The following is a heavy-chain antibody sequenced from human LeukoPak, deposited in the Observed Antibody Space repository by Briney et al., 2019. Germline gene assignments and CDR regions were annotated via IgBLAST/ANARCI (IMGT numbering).Heavy chain of an antibody. CDR1: GFTFSNAW. J-gene: IGHJ5*02. CDR2: IKSKTDGGTT. V-gene: IGHV3-15*01. CDR3: AKDDGSSGLNWFDP. D-gene: IGHD3-22*01. Sequence: GGSLRLSCAASGFTFSNAWMSWVRQAPGKGLEWVGRIKSKTDGGTTDYAAPVKGRFTISRDDSKNTLYLQMNSLRAEDTAVYYCAKDDGSSGLNWFDPWGQGTLVTVSS.